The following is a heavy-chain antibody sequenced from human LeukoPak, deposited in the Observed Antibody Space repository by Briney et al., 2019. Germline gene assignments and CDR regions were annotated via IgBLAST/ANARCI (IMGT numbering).Heavy chain of an antibody. J-gene: IGHJ5*02. Sequence: PGGSLRLSCAASGFTFSTYAMSWVRQAPGKGLEGVSGISGSGDSTYYADSVKGRFTISRDNSKNTLYLQMNSLRAEDTAVYYCAKGETTTIFGVVITAWGQGTLVTVSS. CDR1: GFTFSTYA. V-gene: IGHV3-23*01. CDR2: ISGSGDST. D-gene: IGHD3-3*01. CDR3: AKGETTTIFGVVITA.